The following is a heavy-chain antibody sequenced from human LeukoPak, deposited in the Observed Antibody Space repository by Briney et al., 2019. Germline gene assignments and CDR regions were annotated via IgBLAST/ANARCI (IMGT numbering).Heavy chain of an antibody. Sequence: PSQTLSLTCTVSGGSINSGDYYWSWIRQPAGKGLEWIGRVYTSGNTPYNPSLKSRVAISIDRSKNQFSLKLTSVTAADTALYHCARGGTIFTFFDYWGQGIAVTVSS. CDR2: VYTSGNT. CDR1: GGSINSGDYY. J-gene: IGHJ4*02. V-gene: IGHV4-61*02. D-gene: IGHD5-24*01. CDR3: ARGGTIFTFFDY.